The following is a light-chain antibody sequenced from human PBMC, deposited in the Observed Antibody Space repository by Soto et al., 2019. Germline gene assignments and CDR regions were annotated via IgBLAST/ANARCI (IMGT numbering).Light chain of an antibody. Sequence: SLLSPPSSVSRTPGQSITIPCTGNSSGVGSYNLVSWYQQHPGKAPKLMIYEVFKRPSGVSNRFSGSKSGNTASLSISGLQAEDEADYYCCSYAGSSPYVFGTGTKVTV. V-gene: IGLV2-23*02. CDR2: EVF. CDR3: CSYAGSSPYV. CDR1: SSGVGSYNL. J-gene: IGLJ1*01.